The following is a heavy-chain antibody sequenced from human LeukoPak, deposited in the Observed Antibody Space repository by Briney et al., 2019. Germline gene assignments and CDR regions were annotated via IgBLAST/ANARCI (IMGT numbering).Heavy chain of an antibody. D-gene: IGHD4-17*01. CDR1: GFTFSSYS. Sequence: PGGSLRLSCAASGFTFSSYSMNWVRQAPGKGLEWVSSISSSSSYIYYADSVKGRFTISRDNAKNSLYLQMNSLRAEDTAVYYCARTTALLNWFDPWGQGTLVTVSS. V-gene: IGHV3-21*01. CDR2: ISSSSSYI. J-gene: IGHJ5*02. CDR3: ARTTALLNWFDP.